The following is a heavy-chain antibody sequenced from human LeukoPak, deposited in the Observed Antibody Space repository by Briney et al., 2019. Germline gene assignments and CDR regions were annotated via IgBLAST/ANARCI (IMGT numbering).Heavy chain of an antibody. CDR3: ARESVERRPGSDI. J-gene: IGHJ3*02. D-gene: IGHD1-1*01. V-gene: IGHV1-2*02. CDR1: GYSFIDYY. CDR2: IHPNSGGT. Sequence: ASVKVSCKASGYSFIDYYINWVREAPGQGLEWMAWIHPNSGGTDLAQKFQGRVAMTRDTSISTAYMELSSLRSDDTAVYYCARESVERRPGSDIWGQGTMVTVSS.